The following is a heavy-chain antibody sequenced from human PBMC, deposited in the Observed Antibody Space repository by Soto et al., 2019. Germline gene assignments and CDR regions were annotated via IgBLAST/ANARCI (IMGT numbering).Heavy chain of an antibody. CDR2: ISRDDDK. D-gene: IGHD5-18*01. J-gene: IGHJ2*01. Sequence: QITLKESGPTLVKPTQTLTLTCTFSGFSLSTRGVGVGWIRQPPGKALEWLALISRDDDKRYSPSLKSRITITKDTYKARVVLTMTNIDPVDTATYYCAHVDTAMAMAGYFDLWGRGTLVTVSS. CDR1: GFSLSTRGVG. V-gene: IGHV2-5*02. CDR3: AHVDTAMAMAGYFDL.